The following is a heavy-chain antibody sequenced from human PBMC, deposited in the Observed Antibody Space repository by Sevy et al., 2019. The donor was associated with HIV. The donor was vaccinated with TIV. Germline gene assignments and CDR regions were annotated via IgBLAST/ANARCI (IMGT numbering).Heavy chain of an antibody. CDR1: GGSINSDH. CDR3: ARRNDFDI. J-gene: IGHJ3*02. Sequence: SETLSLTCTVSGGSINSDHWNWIRQPPGKGLEWIGYVFYTGGTNYNPSLKNRVTISVDRTKNQLFLKLTSVTAADTAGYYCARRNDFDIWGQGTMVTVSS. V-gene: IGHV4-59*08. CDR2: VFYTGGT.